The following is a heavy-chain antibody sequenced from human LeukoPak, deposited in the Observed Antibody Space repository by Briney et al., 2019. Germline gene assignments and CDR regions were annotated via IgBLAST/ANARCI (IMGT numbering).Heavy chain of an antibody. D-gene: IGHD4-17*01. V-gene: IGHV3-7*01. Sequence: GGSLRLSCAASGFTFSSYWMSWVRQAPGKGLEWVASIKEDGSEKKHADSVKGRFTISRDNAENSLYLQMNSLRAEDTAVYYCATLKAAVTIFDNWGQGTLVTVSS. CDR2: IKEDGSEK. CDR1: GFTFSSYW. CDR3: ATLKAAVTIFDN. J-gene: IGHJ4*02.